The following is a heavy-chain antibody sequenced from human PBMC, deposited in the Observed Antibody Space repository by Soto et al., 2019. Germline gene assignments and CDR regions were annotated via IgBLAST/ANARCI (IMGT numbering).Heavy chain of an antibody. CDR2: IYWDDDK. V-gene: IGHV2-5*02. J-gene: IGHJ3*02. Sequence: QITLKESGPALVKPTQPLTLTCTFSGFSLSTSGLGVGWLRQPPGKALEWLAAIYWDDDKRYSPSLKSRLTITKDTSKNQVVLTMTNMDPVDTATYYCALPRRRGAFDMWGQGTVVTVSS. CDR1: GFSLSTSGLG. CDR3: ALPRRRGAFDM.